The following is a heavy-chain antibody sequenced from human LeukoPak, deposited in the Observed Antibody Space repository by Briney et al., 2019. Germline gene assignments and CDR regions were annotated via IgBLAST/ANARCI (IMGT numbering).Heavy chain of an antibody. D-gene: IGHD3-3*01. V-gene: IGHV4-4*07. CDR1: GGSISSYY. Sequence: SQTLSLTCTVSGGSISSYYWSWIRQPAGKGLEWIGRIYTSGSTNYNPSLKSRVTMSVDTSKNQFSLKLSSVTAADTAVYYCARDSGAGXFGVAAXPXXXXXMDVXXXGXTVTVS. CDR3: ARDSGAGXFGVAAXPXXXXXMDV. J-gene: IGHJ6*02. CDR2: IYTSGST.